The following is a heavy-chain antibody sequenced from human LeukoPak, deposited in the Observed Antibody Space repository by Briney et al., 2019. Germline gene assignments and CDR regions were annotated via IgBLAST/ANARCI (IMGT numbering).Heavy chain of an antibody. CDR1: GYTVTSYG. J-gene: IGHJ3*02. D-gene: IGHD3-10*01. Sequence: ASVKLSCKASGYTVTSYGNSWVRQPPGQGLEWMGLMSAYNGNTNYAQKLQDRVTMTTDTSASTAYMELRSLRSGDTAVYYCARCSRYYYGSGSYYNSDDALDIWGEGPMVSVSS. CDR3: ARCSRYYYGSGSYYNSDDALDI. CDR2: MSAYNGNT. V-gene: IGHV1-18*04.